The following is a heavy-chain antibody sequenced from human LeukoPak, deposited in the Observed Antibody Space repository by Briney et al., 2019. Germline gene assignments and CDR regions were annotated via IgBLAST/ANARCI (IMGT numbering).Heavy chain of an antibody. CDR3: ASGRWPQAPFDY. D-gene: IGHD5-24*01. CDR1: GGTFSSYA. CDR2: IIPIFGTA. Sequence: SVKVSCKASGGTFSSYAISWVRQAPGQGLEWMGRIIPIFGTANYAQKFQGRVTITTDESTSTAYMELSSLRSEDTDVYYCASGRWPQAPFDYWGQGTLVTVSS. J-gene: IGHJ4*02. V-gene: IGHV1-69*05.